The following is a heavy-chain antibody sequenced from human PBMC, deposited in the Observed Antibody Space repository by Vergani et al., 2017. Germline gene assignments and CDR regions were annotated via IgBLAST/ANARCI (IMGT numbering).Heavy chain of an antibody. CDR1: GGSISSGSYY. Sequence: QVQLQESGPGLVKPSQTLSLTCTVSGGSISSGSYYWSWIRQPAGKGLEWIGRIYTSGSTNYNPSLKSRVTISVDTSKNQFSLKLSSVTAADTAVYYCARGFLGMTTVTIFDYWGQGTLVTVSS. CDR3: ARGFLGMTTVTIFDY. D-gene: IGHD4-17*01. J-gene: IGHJ4*02. CDR2: IYTSGST. V-gene: IGHV4-61*02.